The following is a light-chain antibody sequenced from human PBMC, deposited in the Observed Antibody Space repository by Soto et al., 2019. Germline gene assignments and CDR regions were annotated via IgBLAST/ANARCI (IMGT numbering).Light chain of an antibody. J-gene: IGKJ1*01. CDR2: DAS. CDR1: QGIRKD. CDR3: LQHNTYPRT. Sequence: DIQMTQSPSSLSASVGDRVTITCRASQGIRKDLGWYQQKPGKAPKRLIFDASSLQSGVPSRFSGRGFGTDFILTINSLQAEDSATYYCLQHNTYPRTFGQGTKVEI. V-gene: IGKV1-17*01.